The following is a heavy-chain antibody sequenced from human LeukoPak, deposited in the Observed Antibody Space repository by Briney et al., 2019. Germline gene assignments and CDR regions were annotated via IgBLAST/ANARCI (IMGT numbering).Heavy chain of an antibody. D-gene: IGHD3-9*01. V-gene: IGHV3-30-3*01. J-gene: IGHJ4*02. Sequence: SGGSLRLSCAASGFTFSSYVMHWVRQAPGEGLEWVAVISFDGSNKYYGGSLKGRFTISRDNSKNTLYLQMNSLRGEDMAIYYCARDFGWLSGFDYWGQGTLVTVSS. CDR3: ARDFGWLSGFDY. CDR1: GFTFSSYV. CDR2: ISFDGSNK.